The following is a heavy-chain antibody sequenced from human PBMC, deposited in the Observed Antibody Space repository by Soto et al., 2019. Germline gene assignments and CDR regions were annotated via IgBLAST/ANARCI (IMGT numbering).Heavy chain of an antibody. V-gene: IGHV6-1*01. CDR2: TYYRSKWYN. CDR3: ARGYSYGYLRYYYYYGMDV. J-gene: IGHJ6*02. D-gene: IGHD5-18*01. CDR1: GDSVSSNSAA. Sequence: SQTLSLTCAISGDSVSSNSAAWNWIRQSPSRGLEWLGRTYYRSKWYNDYAVSVKRRITINPDTSKNQFSLQLNSVTPEDTAVYYCARGYSYGYLRYYYYYGMDVWGQGTTVTVSS.